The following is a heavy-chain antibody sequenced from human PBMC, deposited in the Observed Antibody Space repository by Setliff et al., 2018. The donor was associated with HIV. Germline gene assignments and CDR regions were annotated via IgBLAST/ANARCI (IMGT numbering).Heavy chain of an antibody. CDR3: ARGSDYIWGNYRFPFDY. V-gene: IGHV4-39*07. J-gene: IGHJ4*02. CDR2: IYSSGRT. CDR1: GGSISSSSYY. D-gene: IGHD3-16*02. Sequence: SETLSLTCTVSGGSISSSSYYWGWIRQPPGKGLEWIGNIYSSGRTFYSSSLRSRVTISVDTSKSQFSLKLSSVTAADTALYYCARGSDYIWGNYRFPFDYWGQGTLVTVSS.